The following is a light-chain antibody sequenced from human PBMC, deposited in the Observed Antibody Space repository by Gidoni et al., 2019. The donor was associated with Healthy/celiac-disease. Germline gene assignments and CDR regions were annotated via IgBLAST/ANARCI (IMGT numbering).Light chain of an antibody. Sequence: DIQMTQSPSTLSASVGDRVTITCRASQSISSWLAWYQQKPGKAPKLLIYDASSLESGVPSRCSGSGSGTEFTLTISSLQPDYFATYYCQQYNSYSPRTFGQGTKVEIK. J-gene: IGKJ1*01. CDR3: QQYNSYSPRT. CDR1: QSISSW. V-gene: IGKV1-5*01. CDR2: DAS.